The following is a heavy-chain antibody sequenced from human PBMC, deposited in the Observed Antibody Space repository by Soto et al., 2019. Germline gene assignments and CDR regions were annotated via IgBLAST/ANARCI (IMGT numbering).Heavy chain of an antibody. V-gene: IGHV4-31*03. CDR1: GGSISSGGYY. CDR2: IYYSGST. CDR3: ASSQRGVAAAGSGGFDY. D-gene: IGHD6-13*01. Sequence: QVQLQESGPGLVKPSQTLSLTCTVSGGSISSGGYYWSWIRQHPGKGLEWIGYIYYSGSTYYNPSLQSRVTISVDTSKNQFSLKLSSVTAADTAVYYCASSQRGVAAAGSGGFDYWGQGTLVTVSS. J-gene: IGHJ4*02.